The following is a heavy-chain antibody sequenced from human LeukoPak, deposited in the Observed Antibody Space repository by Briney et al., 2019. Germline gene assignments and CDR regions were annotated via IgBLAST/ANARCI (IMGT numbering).Heavy chain of an antibody. CDR2: IRLTDGYT. CDR3: AKLTSGWNEDF. CDR1: GFTLSAYP. J-gene: IGHJ4*02. V-gene: IGHV3-23*01. D-gene: IGHD6-19*01. Sequence: GGSLRLSCAASGFTLSAYPMTWVRQAPGKGLEWVSTIRLTDGYTYYVDSVKGRFNISRDFSKNTLYLQMNSLRAEDTAVYFCAKLTSGWNEDFWGQGTLVTVFS.